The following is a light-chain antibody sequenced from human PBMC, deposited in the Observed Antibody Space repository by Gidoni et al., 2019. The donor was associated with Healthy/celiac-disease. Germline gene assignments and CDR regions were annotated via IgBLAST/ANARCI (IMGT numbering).Light chain of an antibody. CDR1: QSIISW. CDR2: TTS. Sequence: DIQMTQSPSTLSASVGARVTITCRASQSIISWLAWYQQKPGKAPKLLIYTTSSLESGVPSTFSGRGSGTEFTLTISSLQPDDFATYYCQQYKSSPETFGQGTKVEIK. CDR3: QQYKSSPET. J-gene: IGKJ1*01. V-gene: IGKV1-5*03.